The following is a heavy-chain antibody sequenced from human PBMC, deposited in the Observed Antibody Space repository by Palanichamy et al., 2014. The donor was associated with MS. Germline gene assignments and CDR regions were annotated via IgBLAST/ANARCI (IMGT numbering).Heavy chain of an antibody. CDR2: IYPGDSDT. Sequence: IYPGDSDTRYSPSFQGQVTISADKSISTACLQWSSLKASDTAMYYCARRLPGGYCFDYWGQGTLVTVSS. D-gene: IGHD3-22*01. CDR3: ARRLPGGYCFDY. V-gene: IGHV5-51*01. J-gene: IGHJ4*02.